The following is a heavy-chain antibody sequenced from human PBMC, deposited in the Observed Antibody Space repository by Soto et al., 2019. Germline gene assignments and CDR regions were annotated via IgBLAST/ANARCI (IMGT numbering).Heavy chain of an antibody. D-gene: IGHD2-15*01. J-gene: IGHJ4*02. CDR2: IYTSGST. CDR3: DRIHWAQRSLDY. V-gene: IGHV4-4*07. CDR1: GGSISSYY. Sequence: PSETLSLTCTVSGGSISSYYWSWIRQPAGKGLEWIGRIYTSGSTNYNPSLKSRVTMSVDTSKNQFSLKLSSVTAADSAFYYCDRIHWAQRSLDYWGRGILVTVSS.